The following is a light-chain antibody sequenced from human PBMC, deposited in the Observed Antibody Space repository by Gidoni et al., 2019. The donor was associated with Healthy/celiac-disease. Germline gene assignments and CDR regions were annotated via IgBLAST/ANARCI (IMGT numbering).Light chain of an antibody. CDR2: AAS. Sequence: AIRMTLSPSSFSASTGDRVTITCRASQGISSYLAWYQQKPGKAPKLLIYAASTLQSGVPSRVSGSGSGTDFTLTISCLQSEDFATYYCQQYYSYPFTFGPGTKVDIK. CDR1: QGISSY. CDR3: QQYYSYPFT. J-gene: IGKJ3*01. V-gene: IGKV1-8*01.